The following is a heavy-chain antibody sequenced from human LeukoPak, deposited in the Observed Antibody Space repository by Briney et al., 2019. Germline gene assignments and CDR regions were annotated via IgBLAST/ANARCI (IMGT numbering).Heavy chain of an antibody. Sequence: GGSLRLSCAASGFTLSSYDMNWVRQAPGKGLEWVSSISTSSRYIYYTDSVRGRFTISRDDAKNSLYLQMNSLRAEDTAVYYCARADCSSSTCYLRRSWFDPWGQGTLVTVSS. CDR1: GFTLSSYD. J-gene: IGHJ5*02. V-gene: IGHV3-21*01. D-gene: IGHD2-2*01. CDR3: ARADCSSSTCYLRRSWFDP. CDR2: ISTSSRYI.